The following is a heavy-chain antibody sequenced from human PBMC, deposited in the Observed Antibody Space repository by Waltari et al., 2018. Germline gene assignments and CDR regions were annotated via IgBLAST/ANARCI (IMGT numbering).Heavy chain of an antibody. CDR1: GGSISSYY. CDR3: ARGDDWWSGSYYYYGMDV. D-gene: IGHD3-3*01. V-gene: IGHV4-59*01. Sequence: QVQLQESGPGLVKPSETLSLTCTVSGGSISSYYWSWIRQPPGKGLEGIGYIYYSGSTTYNPPRKSRVTISVDTSKSPVSLKLSSVTAADTAVYYCARGDDWWSGSYYYYGMDVWGPGTTVTVSS. CDR2: IYYSGST. J-gene: IGHJ6*02.